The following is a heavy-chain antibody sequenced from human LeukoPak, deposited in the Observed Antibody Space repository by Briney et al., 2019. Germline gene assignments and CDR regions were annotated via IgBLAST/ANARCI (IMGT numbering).Heavy chain of an antibody. CDR1: GFTFSSYW. CDR3: ARAGRAVGDAFDI. J-gene: IGHJ3*02. CDR2: INSDGSST. V-gene: IGHV3-74*01. D-gene: IGHD1-26*01. Sequence: GGSLRLSCAASGFTFSSYWMHWVRQAPGKGLVWVSRINSDGSSTSYADSVKGRFTISRDNAKNTLYLQMNSLRAEDTAVYYCARAGRAVGDAFDIWGQGTMVTVSS.